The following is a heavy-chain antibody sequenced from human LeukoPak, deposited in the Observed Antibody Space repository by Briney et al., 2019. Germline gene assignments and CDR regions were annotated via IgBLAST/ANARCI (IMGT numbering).Heavy chain of an antibody. V-gene: IGHV5-51*01. Sequence: GESLKISCKGSGYSFTSYWIGWVRKLPGKGLEWMGIIYPGDSDTRYSPSFQGQVPISADKSIGTPYLQWSSLKATDTAMYYFPVPDRITMIVVVWGQGTLVTVSS. D-gene: IGHD3-22*01. J-gene: IGHJ4*02. CDR3: PVPDRITMIVVV. CDR1: GYSFTSYW. CDR2: IYPGDSDT.